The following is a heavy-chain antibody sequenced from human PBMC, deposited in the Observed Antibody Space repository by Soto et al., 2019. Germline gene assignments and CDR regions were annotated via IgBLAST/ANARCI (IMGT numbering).Heavy chain of an antibody. J-gene: IGHJ4*01. Sequence: EVQLVESGGGLVKPGGSPRLSCAASGFAFSNAWINWVRQAPGKGLEWVGRIKSKAHAGTTDFAAPVRGRFAITRDDSRNMVYMQMNSLNTEDTAVYYCTTDSYTTMIEVRFDYWGHGTLVTVSS. CDR1: GFAFSNAW. CDR2: IKSKAHAGTT. V-gene: IGHV3-15*07. D-gene: IGHD3-22*01. CDR3: TTDSYTTMIEVRFDY.